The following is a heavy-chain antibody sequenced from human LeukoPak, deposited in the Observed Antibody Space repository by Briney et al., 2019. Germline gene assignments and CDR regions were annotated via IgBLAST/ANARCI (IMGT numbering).Heavy chain of an antibody. V-gene: IGHV4-61*02. J-gene: IGHJ4*02. CDR1: GGSISSGSYY. D-gene: IGHD6-13*01. CDR2: IYTSGST. Sequence: SETLSLTCTVSGGSISSGSYYWSWIRQPAGKGLEWIGRIYTSGSTNYNPSLKSRVTISVDTSKNQFSLKLSSVTAADTAVYYCARYIPYSDSFGYWGQGTLVTVSS. CDR3: ARYIPYSDSFGY.